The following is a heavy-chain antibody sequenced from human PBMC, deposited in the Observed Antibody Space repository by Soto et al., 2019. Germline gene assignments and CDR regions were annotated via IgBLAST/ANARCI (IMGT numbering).Heavy chain of an antibody. CDR1: GGTFSSYA. CDR2: IIPIFGTA. Sequence: QVQLVQSGAEVKKPGSSGKVSCKASGGTFSSYAISWVRQAPGQGLEWMGGIIPIFGTANYAQKFQGRVTITADESTSTAYMELSSLRSEDTAVYYCARNPLGLVVITVGWFDPWGQGTLVTVSS. CDR3: ARNPLGLVVITVGWFDP. V-gene: IGHV1-69*01. D-gene: IGHD3-22*01. J-gene: IGHJ5*02.